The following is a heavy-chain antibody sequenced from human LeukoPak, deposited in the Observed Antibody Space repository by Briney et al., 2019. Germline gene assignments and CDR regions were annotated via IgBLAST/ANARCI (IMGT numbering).Heavy chain of an antibody. CDR1: GGSISSSSYY. Sequence: SETLSLTCTVSGGSISSSSYYWGWIRQPPGKGLEWIGSIYYSGSTYYNPSLKSRVTISVDTSKNQFSLKLSFVTAADTAVYYCARPARRIAAAGHRVGDYWGQGTLVTVSS. CDR2: IYYSGST. V-gene: IGHV4-39*01. CDR3: ARPARRIAAAGHRVGDY. J-gene: IGHJ4*02. D-gene: IGHD6-13*01.